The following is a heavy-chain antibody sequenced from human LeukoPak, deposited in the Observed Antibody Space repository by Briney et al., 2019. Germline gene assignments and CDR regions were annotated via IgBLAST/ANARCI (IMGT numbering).Heavy chain of an antibody. CDR2: ISAYNGNT. J-gene: IGHJ4*02. CDR3: ARDPEITLVWGVDY. D-gene: IGHD3-10*01. V-gene: IGHV1-18*01. Sequence: ASVKVSCKASGYTFTSYGISWVRQAPGQGLEWMGWISAYNGNTNYAQRLQGRVTMTTDTSTSTAYMELRSLTSDDTAVYYGARDPEITLVWGVDYWGQGTLVAGSS. CDR1: GYTFTSYG.